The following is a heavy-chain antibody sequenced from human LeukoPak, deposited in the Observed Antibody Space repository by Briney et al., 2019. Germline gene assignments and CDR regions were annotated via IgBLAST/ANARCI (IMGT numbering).Heavy chain of an antibody. V-gene: IGHV3-30*03. CDR2: ISYDGSNK. Sequence: GGSLRLSCAASGFTFSSYGMHWVRQAPGKGLEWVAVISYDGSNKYYADSVKGRFTISRDNSKNTLYLQMNSLRAEDTAVYYCARGRECSGTGCYLPGIYWGQGILVTVSS. CDR3: ARGRECSGTGCYLPGIY. J-gene: IGHJ4*02. D-gene: IGHD2-2*01. CDR1: GFTFSSYG.